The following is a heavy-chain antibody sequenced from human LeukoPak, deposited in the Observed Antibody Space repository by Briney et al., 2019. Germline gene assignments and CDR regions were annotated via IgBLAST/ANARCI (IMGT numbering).Heavy chain of an antibody. Sequence: PGGSLRLSCAASGFTFSSYAMSWVRQAPGKGLEWVSAISGSGGSTYYADSVKGRFTISRDNAKNSLYLQMNSLRAEDTALYYCAIGPAAAYYYFDYWGQGTLVTVSS. D-gene: IGHD2-2*01. CDR3: AIGPAAAYYYFDY. J-gene: IGHJ4*02. CDR1: GFTFSSYA. CDR2: ISGSGGST. V-gene: IGHV3-23*01.